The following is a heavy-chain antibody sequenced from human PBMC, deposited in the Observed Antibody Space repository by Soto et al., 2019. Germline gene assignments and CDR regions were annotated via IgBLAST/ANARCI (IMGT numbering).Heavy chain of an antibody. Sequence: QLQLQESGPGLVKPSETLSLTCTVSGGSISSTYYHWGRIRQPPGKGLDYIGTIFYTGSTYYSPTLKSRVTMSVDTSNNQFSLKLRSVTAADTAVYYCASLSNYYDSGRHYPQYFQHWGQGTLVTVSS. D-gene: IGHD3-22*01. J-gene: IGHJ1*01. V-gene: IGHV4-39*01. CDR3: ASLSNYYDSGRHYPQYFQH. CDR1: GGSISSTYYH. CDR2: IFYTGST.